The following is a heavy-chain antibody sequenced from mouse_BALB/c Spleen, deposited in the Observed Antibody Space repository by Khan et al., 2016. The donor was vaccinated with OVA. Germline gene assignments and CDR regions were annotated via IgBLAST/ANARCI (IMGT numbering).Heavy chain of an antibody. Sequence: EVQLQESGPGLVKPSQSLSLTCTVTGYSITSDYAWNWIRQFPGNKLEWLGFISYSGNTNYNPSLTSRISITRDTSKNQFFLQLNSVTTEDTATYCCARICGGDLDYWGQGTTLTVSS. J-gene: IGHJ2*01. V-gene: IGHV3-2*02. CDR2: ISYSGNT. CDR3: ARICGGDLDY. CDR1: GYSITSDYA.